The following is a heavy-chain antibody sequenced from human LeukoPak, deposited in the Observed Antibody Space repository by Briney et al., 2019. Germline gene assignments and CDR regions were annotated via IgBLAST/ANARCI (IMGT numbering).Heavy chain of an antibody. CDR3: AREAWGRIAAAGYYYYYYGMDV. D-gene: IGHD6-13*01. CDR1: GFTFSSYW. J-gene: IGHJ6*02. CDR2: IYYSGST. V-gene: IGHV4-39*02. Sequence: GSLRLSCAASGFTFSSYWMSWVRQAPGKGLEWIGSIYYSGSTYYNPSLKSRVTISVDTSKNQFSLKLSSVTAADTAVYYCAREAWGRIAAAGYYYYYYGMDVWGQGTTVTVSS.